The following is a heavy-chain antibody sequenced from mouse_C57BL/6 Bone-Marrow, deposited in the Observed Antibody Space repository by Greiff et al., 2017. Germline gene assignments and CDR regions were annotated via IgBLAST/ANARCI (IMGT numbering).Heavy chain of an antibody. V-gene: IGHV1-64*01. J-gene: IGHJ2*01. Sequence: VQLQQPGAELVKPGASVKLSCKASGYTFPSYWMHWVKQRPGQGLEWIGMIHPNSGSTNYNEKFKSKATLTVDKSSSTAYMQLSSLTSEDSAVYYCARWDTTVVADYWGQGTTLTVSS. D-gene: IGHD1-1*01. CDR1: GYTFPSYW. CDR3: ARWDTTVVADY. CDR2: IHPNSGST.